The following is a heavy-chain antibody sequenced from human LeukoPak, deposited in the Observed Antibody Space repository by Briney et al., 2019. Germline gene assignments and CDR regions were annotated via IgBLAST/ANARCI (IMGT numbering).Heavy chain of an antibody. CDR2: INPSSGGT. CDR3: ASITPDIAVAVY. J-gene: IGHJ4*02. V-gene: IGHV1-2*02. CDR1: GYTFTGYY. D-gene: IGHD6-19*01. Sequence: GASVKVSCKASGYTFTGYYMHWVRQAPGQGLEWMGWINPSSGGTNYAQKFQGRVTMTRDTSISTAYMELSRLRSDDTAVYYCASITPDIAVAVYWGQGTLVTVSS.